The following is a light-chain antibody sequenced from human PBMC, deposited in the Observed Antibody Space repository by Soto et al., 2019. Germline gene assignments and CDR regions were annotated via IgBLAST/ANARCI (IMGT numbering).Light chain of an antibody. CDR3: QKYDSAPFS. V-gene: IGKV1-27*01. J-gene: IGKJ3*01. Sequence: DIRMTQSPSSLSASVGDRVTITCRASQDIGYFLTWYQQRPGKVPKLIIYSASSLFSGAPSRFSGSGSWTDFTLTIFNLQPDDVATYYWQKYDSAPFSFGPGSRVEIK. CDR1: QDIGYF. CDR2: SAS.